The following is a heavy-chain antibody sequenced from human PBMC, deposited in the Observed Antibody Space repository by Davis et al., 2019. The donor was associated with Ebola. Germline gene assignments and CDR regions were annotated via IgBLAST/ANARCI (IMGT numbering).Heavy chain of an antibody. CDR1: GGTFSSYT. D-gene: IGHD3-22*01. CDR3: ARDRWDMIVVVITGYGMDV. V-gene: IGHV1-69*04. Sequence: SVKVSCKASGGTFSSYTISWVRQAPGQGLEWMGRIIPILGIANYAQKFQGRVTITADKSTSTAYMELSSLRSEDTAVYYCARDRWDMIVVVITGYGMDVWGKGTTVTVSS. J-gene: IGHJ6*04. CDR2: IIPILGIA.